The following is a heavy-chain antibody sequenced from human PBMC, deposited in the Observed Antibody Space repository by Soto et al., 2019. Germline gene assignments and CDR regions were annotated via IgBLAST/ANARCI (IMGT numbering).Heavy chain of an antibody. CDR2: ISGSGGST. Sequence: EVQLLESGGGLVQPGGSLRLSCAASGFTFSSYAMSWVRQAPGKGLEWVSAISGSGGSTYCADSVKGRFTISSDNSKNPLYLQMNSLRSEDTAVYYRARVGEQWLENWSFYLWGSGTLVTVSS. J-gene: IGHJ2*01. CDR1: GFTFSSYA. D-gene: IGHD6-19*01. V-gene: IGHV3-23*01. CDR3: ARVGEQWLENWSFYL.